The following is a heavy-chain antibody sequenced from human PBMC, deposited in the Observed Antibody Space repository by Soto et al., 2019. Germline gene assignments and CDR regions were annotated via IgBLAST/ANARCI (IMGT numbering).Heavy chain of an antibody. CDR2: VSAGGGST. V-gene: IGHV3-23*01. Sequence: PGGSLRLSCAASGFTFSNYAMTWVRQAPGKGLEWVSAVSAGGGSTYYADSVKGRFTISRDNSRNTLSLQMNSLRAEDTALYYCAKDKKIETAIVEYFDYWGPGTLVTVSS. CDR1: GFTFSNYA. D-gene: IGHD5-18*01. J-gene: IGHJ4*02. CDR3: AKDKKIETAIVEYFDY.